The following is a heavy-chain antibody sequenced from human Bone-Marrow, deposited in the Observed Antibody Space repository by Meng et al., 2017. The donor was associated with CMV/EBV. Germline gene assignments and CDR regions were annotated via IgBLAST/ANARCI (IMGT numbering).Heavy chain of an antibody. J-gene: IGHJ2*01. V-gene: IGHV5-51*01. D-gene: IGHD2-21*01. CDR1: GYSFTSYW. Sequence: GESLKISCKCSGYSFTSYWIGWVRQIPGKGLEWMGIIYPGGSDTRYSPSFQGQVTISADKSISTAYLQWSSLKASDNAMYYCARRRDYGYCGGECYPENWYFDLWGRGTLVTVSS. CDR2: IYPGGSDT. CDR3: ARRRDYGYCGGECYPENWYFDL.